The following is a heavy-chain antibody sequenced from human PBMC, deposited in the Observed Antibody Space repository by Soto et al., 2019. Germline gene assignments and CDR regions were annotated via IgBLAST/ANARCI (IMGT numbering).Heavy chain of an antibody. CDR1: GFTFGSYG. J-gene: IGHJ4*02. D-gene: IGHD6-6*01. CDR2: IPYDGSNK. V-gene: IGHV3-30*18. CDR3: AKDYSSSPYYFDY. Sequence: GVSLRLSCAAAGFTFGSYGSHCVRQAAGKGLEWVAVIPYDGSNKYYADSVKGRFTISRDNSKNTLYLQMNSLRAEATAVYYCAKDYSSSPYYFDYWGQGTLVTVSS.